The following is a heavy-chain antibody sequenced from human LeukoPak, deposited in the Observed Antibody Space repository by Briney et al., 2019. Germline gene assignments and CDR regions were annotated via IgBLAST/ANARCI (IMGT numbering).Heavy chain of an antibody. V-gene: IGHV1-69*05. J-gene: IGHJ4*02. Sequence: SVRVSCKASGGTFSSYAISWVRQAPGQGLEWMGRIIPIFGTANYAQKFQGRVTITTDESTSTAYMELSSLRSEDTAVYYCAVRLAVATSPFDYWGQGTLVTVSS. CDR2: IIPIFGTA. CDR3: AVRLAVATSPFDY. CDR1: GGTFSSYA. D-gene: IGHD6-19*01.